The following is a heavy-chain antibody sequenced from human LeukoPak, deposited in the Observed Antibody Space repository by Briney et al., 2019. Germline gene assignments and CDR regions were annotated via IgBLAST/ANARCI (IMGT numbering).Heavy chain of an antibody. CDR1: GGTFSSHA. D-gene: IGHD2-2*01. J-gene: IGHJ6*03. Sequence: SVKVSCKASGGTFSSHAISWVRQAPGQGLEWMGGIIPIFGTANYAQKFQGRVTITADESASTAHMELSSLRSEDTAVYYCARNVYQLLPNYYYYMDVWGKGTTVTVSS. V-gene: IGHV1-69*01. CDR2: IIPIFGTA. CDR3: ARNVYQLLPNYYYYMDV.